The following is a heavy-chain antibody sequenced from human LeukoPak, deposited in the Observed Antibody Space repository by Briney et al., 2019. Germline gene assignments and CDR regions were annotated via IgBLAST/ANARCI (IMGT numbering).Heavy chain of an antibody. D-gene: IGHD2-21*01. CDR2: IRSKSNNYAT. Sequence: GGSLRLSCAASGFTFSGSAMHWVRQASGKGLGWVGRIRSKSNNYATAYAASVNGRFNISRDDSKNMVYLQMNSLKTEDTAIYYCTRLYCGGGYCYYFDYWGQGTLVTVSS. CDR1: GFTFSGSA. CDR3: TRLYCGGGYCYYFDY. J-gene: IGHJ4*02. V-gene: IGHV3-73*01.